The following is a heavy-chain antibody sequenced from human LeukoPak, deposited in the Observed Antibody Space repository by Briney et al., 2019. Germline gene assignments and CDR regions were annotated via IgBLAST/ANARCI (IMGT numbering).Heavy chain of an antibody. CDR3: ARAPVTSCSGVLCYPFDY. D-gene: IGHD2-15*01. J-gene: IGHJ4*02. V-gene: IGHV3-23*01. CDR2: TSSSDAGT. CDR1: GFTLNNYA. Sequence: GGSLRLSCAASGFTLNNYAMSWVRQAPGKGLEWVSATSSSDAGTYHADSVRGRFTISRDNSENTLYLQMNSLRAEDAAVYYCARAPVTSCSGVLCYPFDYWGQGTLVTVSS.